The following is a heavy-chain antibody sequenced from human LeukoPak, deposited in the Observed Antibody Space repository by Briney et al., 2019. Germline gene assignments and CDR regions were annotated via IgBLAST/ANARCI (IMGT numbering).Heavy chain of an antibody. D-gene: IGHD5-18*01. Sequence: SETLSLTCTVSGGSFTTYYWSWIRQPAGRGLEWIGHIDSSGTTNYNPSLKSRVTMSTDPSKNQFSLKLSSVTAADTAVYYCARQSYSYGCDYWGQGTLVTVSS. J-gene: IGHJ4*02. CDR3: ARQSYSYGCDY. V-gene: IGHV4-4*07. CDR2: IDSSGTT. CDR1: GGSFTTYY.